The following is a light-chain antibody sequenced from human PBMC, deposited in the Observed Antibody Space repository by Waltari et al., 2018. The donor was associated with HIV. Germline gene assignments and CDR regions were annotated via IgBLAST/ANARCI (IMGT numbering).Light chain of an antibody. CDR2: EVN. CDR3: SSYVGSNRV. V-gene: IGLV2-8*01. Sequence: QSALTQPPSASGSPGQSVPISCTGISSDVGDSNYVSWYQQHPVKAPPLMIYEVNKRPSGVPYRVAGSKAGKTASRTVSGLQAEDEADYYCSSYVGSNRVFGGGTKLTVL. J-gene: IGLJ3*02. CDR1: SSDVGDSNY.